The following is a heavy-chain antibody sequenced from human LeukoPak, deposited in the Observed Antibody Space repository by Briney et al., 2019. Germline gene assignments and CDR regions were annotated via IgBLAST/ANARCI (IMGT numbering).Heavy chain of an antibody. CDR3: ARSGYCSGGTCYSLVDY. J-gene: IGHJ4*02. Sequence: GESLKISCQGSGYSFTTYWIGWVCQMPGKGLEWMGIIYPGDSDTRYSPYFQGQVTISAAKSISTAYLQWSSLKASDTAMYYCARSGYCSGGTCYSLVDYWGQGTLVTVSS. V-gene: IGHV5-51*01. CDR1: GYSFTTYW. CDR2: IYPGDSDT. D-gene: IGHD2-15*01.